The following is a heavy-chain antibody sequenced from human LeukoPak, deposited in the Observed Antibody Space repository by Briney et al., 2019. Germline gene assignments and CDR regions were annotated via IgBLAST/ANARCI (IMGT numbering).Heavy chain of an antibody. CDR1: GFTFSAYS. J-gene: IGHJ4*02. V-gene: IGHV3-33*03. D-gene: IGHD1-26*01. CDR3: AQGGSSGSYSTN. Sequence: GGSLRLSCAASGFTFSAYSMHWVRQAPGKGLEWVAVIWYDGSKKVYAYSVKGRFTISRDNSKNTLFLQVDSLTVEDTGVYYCAQGGSSGSYSTNWGQGTLVTVSS. CDR2: IWYDGSKK.